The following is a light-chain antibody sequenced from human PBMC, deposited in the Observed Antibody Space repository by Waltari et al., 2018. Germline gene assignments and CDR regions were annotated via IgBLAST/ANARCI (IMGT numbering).Light chain of an antibody. CDR3: CSYAGSRTFVI. CDR2: EVT. V-gene: IGLV2-23*02. J-gene: IGLJ2*01. CDR1: RSDVGNYNL. Sequence: QSALTQPASVSGSLGQSITISCTGPRSDVGNYNLDSCYHQHPGKAPKLMIYEVTKRPSDVSNRFSGSKSGNTASLTISGLQAEDEADYYCCSYAGSRTFVIFGGGTKLAVL.